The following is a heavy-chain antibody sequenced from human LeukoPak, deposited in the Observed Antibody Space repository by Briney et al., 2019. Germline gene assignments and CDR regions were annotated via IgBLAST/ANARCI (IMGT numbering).Heavy chain of an antibody. J-gene: IGHJ6*03. CDR2: AHTIGST. Sequence: SGTLSLTCIVSGGSMTSGTFSWSWIRQPAGKGLQWIGGAHTIGSTNYNPSLQSRVTISVDTSKNLFSLELSSVTAADTAVYYCARDTLTVPFYYSYMDVWGKGTTVTVSS. V-gene: IGHV4-61*02. CDR3: ARDTLTVPFYYSYMDV. D-gene: IGHD1-14*01. CDR1: GGSMTSGTFS.